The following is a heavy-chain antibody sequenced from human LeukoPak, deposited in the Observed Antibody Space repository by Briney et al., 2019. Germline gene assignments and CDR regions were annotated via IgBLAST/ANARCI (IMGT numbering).Heavy chain of an antibody. CDR2: IFFNGGT. CDR1: GGSFRGFY. V-gene: IGHV4-31*11. J-gene: IGHJ4*02. CDR3: ARGPPFLRTYYYDSSGYYYFDY. Sequence: SETLSLTRAVYGGSFRGFYWSWVRPHPRKGLGWVGYIFFNGGTYYNPSLKSRVTISVDTSKNQFSLKLSSVTAADTAVYYCARGPPFLRTYYYDSSGYYYFDYWGQGTLVTVSS. D-gene: IGHD3-22*01.